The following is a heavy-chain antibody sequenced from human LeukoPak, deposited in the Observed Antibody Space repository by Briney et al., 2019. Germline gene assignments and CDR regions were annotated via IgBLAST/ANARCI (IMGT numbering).Heavy chain of an antibody. Sequence: PGRSLRLSCAASGFTFSSYAMHWVRQAPGKGLEWVAVISYDGSNKYYADSVKGRFTISRDNSKNTLYLQMNSLRAEDTAVYYCAKTPRGVMATIYGDYWGQGTLVTVSS. J-gene: IGHJ4*02. CDR3: AKTPRGVMATIYGDY. CDR1: GFTFSSYA. V-gene: IGHV3-30-3*02. D-gene: IGHD5-24*01. CDR2: ISYDGSNK.